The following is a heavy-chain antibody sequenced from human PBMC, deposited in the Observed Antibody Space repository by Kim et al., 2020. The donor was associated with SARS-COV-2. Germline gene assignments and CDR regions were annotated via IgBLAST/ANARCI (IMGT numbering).Heavy chain of an antibody. CDR1: GGSISSSNW. J-gene: IGHJ5*02. V-gene: IGHV4-4*02. CDR2: IYHSGST. Sequence: SETLSLTCAVSGGSISSSNWWSWVRQPPGKGLEWIGEIYHSGSTNYNPSLKSRVTISVDKSKNQFSLKLSSVTAADTAVYYCARVSNYDILTGSPWWFDPWGQGTLVTVSS. CDR3: ARVSNYDILTGSPWWFDP. D-gene: IGHD3-9*01.